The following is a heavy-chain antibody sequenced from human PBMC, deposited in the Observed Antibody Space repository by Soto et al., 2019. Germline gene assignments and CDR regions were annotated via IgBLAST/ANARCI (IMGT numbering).Heavy chain of an antibody. D-gene: IGHD4-4*01. CDR2: ISAYNGNT. CDR1: GYTFTGYY. Sequence: ASVKVSCKASGYTFTGYYMHWVRQAPGQGLEWMGWISAYNGNTNYAQKLQGRVTMTTDTSTSTAYMELRSLRSDDTAVYYCASEDGYSNYLDYWGQGTLVTVSS. CDR3: ASEDGYSNYLDY. J-gene: IGHJ4*02. V-gene: IGHV1-18*04.